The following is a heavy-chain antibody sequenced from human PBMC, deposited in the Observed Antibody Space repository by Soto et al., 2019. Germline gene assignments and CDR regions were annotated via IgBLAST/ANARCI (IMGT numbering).Heavy chain of an antibody. D-gene: IGHD6-19*01. Sequence: VQLVESGGGVVQPRRSLRLSCAASGFTFSDYAMQWVRQAPGKGLEWVAVVSHDGRNTHYADSVKGRFTISRDSSKNTVDLEMPSLISEDTAVYYCAKGGRQWLVTSDFNYWGQGALVTVSS. CDR3: AKGGRQWLVTSDFNY. V-gene: IGHV3-30*18. CDR2: VSHDGRNT. CDR1: GFTFSDYA. J-gene: IGHJ4*02.